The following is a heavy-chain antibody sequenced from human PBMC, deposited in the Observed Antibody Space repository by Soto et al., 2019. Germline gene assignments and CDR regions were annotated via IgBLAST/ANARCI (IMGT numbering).Heavy chain of an antibody. CDR2: IYWDDDK. CDR3: AHRHAQPQLVSEWFEP. J-gene: IGHJ5*02. Sequence: QITLKESGPTLVKPTQTLTLTCTFSGFSLSTDGVGVGWIRQPPGKALEWLALIYWDDDKRYSPSLKSRLTISKETSKNQVVMTMTNMDPLDTATYDCAHRHAQPQLVSEWFEPWGKGTLVTVSS. CDR1: GFSLSTDGVG. D-gene: IGHD6-13*01. V-gene: IGHV2-5*02.